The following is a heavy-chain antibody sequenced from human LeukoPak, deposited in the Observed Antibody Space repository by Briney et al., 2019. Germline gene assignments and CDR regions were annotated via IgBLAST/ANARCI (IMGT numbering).Heavy chain of an antibody. CDR1: GFTFSSYT. CDR2: ISSSSSFI. V-gene: IGHV3-21*01. D-gene: IGHD5-24*01. J-gene: IGHJ4*02. Sequence: GGSLRLSCAASGFTFSSYTMNWVRQAPGKGLEWVSSISSSSSFIYYADSLKGRFTISRDNAKNSLYLQMNSLRAEDTAVYYCARETWPYYFDYWGQGTLVTVSS. CDR3: ARETWPYYFDY.